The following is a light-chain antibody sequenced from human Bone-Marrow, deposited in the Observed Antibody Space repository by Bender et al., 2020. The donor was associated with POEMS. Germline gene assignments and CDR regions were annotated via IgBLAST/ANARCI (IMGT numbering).Light chain of an antibody. Sequence: SYVLTQPPSVSVAPGQTATITCGGNNIGSKSVHWYQQKPGQAPVLVVYDDSDRPSGIPERFSGSNSGNTASLTISGLLGDDEADYYCCSYAATSIFLFGTGTKVTVL. CDR3: CSYAATSIFL. V-gene: IGLV3-21*02. CDR2: DDS. CDR1: NIGSKS. J-gene: IGLJ1*01.